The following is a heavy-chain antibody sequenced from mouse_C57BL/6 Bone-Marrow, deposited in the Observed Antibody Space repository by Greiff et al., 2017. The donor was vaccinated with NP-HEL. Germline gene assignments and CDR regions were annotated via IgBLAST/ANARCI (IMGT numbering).Heavy chain of an antibody. CDR3: AKDWNYFDY. J-gene: IGHJ2*01. D-gene: IGHD4-1*01. CDR2: IYPGDGDT. Sequence: VQLQQSGAELVKPGASVKISCKASGYAFSSYGMNWVKQRPGKGLGWIGQIYPGDGDTNYNGKFKGKATLTADKSSSTAYMQLSSLTSEDSAVYFCAKDWNYFDYWGQGTTLTVSS. V-gene: IGHV1-80*01. CDR1: GYAFSSYG.